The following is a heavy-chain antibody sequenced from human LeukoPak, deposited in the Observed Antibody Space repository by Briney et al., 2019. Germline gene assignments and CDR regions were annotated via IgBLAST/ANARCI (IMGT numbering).Heavy chain of an antibody. CDR3: AREGGYCSSTSCPNGEYFQH. V-gene: IGHV1-69*05. CDR1: GGTFSSYA. D-gene: IGHD2-2*01. CDR2: IIPIFGTA. J-gene: IGHJ1*01. Sequence: ASVKVSCKASGGTFSSYAISWVRQAPGQGLEWMGGIIPIFGTANYAQKFQGRVTITTDESTSTAYMELSSLRSEDTAVYYCAREGGYCSSTSCPNGEYFQHWGQGTLVTVSS.